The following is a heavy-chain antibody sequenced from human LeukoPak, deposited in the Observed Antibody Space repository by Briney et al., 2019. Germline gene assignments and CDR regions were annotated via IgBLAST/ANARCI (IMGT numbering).Heavy chain of an antibody. D-gene: IGHD1-1*01. Sequence: PGGSLRLSCSAAGFTFSNYALACVRQAPGKGLEYVSVITNNGVSTYYADSVKGRFTISRDNSKSTLYLQMCSLRAEDTAMYYCAMNWNCDYWGQGTLVTVSS. CDR1: GFTFSNYA. V-gene: IGHV3-64D*09. J-gene: IGHJ4*02. CDR2: ITNNGVST. CDR3: AMNWNCDY.